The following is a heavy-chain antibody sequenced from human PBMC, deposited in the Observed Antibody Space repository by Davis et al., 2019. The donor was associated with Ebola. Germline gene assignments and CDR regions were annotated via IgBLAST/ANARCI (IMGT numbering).Heavy chain of an antibody. D-gene: IGHD1-14*01. CDR2: MYHGGKT. CDR1: GASMTSAHY. CDR3: ARDYVY. Sequence: SETLSLTCTVSGASMTSAHYWGWIRQFPGKGLEWIGCMYHGGKTYYSPSLKSRVTISADTSKNQFSLRLKSVTAADTAMYYCARDYVYWGQGILVTVSS. J-gene: IGHJ4*02. V-gene: IGHV4-38-2*02.